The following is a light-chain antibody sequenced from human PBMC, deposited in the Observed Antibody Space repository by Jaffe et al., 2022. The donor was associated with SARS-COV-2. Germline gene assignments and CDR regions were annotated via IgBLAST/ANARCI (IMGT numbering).Light chain of an antibody. CDR3: QQNSSPPFT. Sequence: DIQMTQSPSSLSASVGDRVTITCRASQSIGSYLNWYQQKPGKAPKVLIYLASVASSVQSGVPPRFSGGGSGTDFTLTISSLQPEDSATYYCQQNSSPPFTFGGGTKVEIK. J-gene: IGKJ4*01. CDR2: VAS. CDR1: QSIGSY. V-gene: IGKV1-39*01.